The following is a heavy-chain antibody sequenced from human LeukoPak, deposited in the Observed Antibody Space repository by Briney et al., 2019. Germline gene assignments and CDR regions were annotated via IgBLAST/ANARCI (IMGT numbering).Heavy chain of an antibody. CDR3: ARGDSGSSYRLFYFDF. CDR1: GFTFSRYL. J-gene: IGHJ4*02. CDR2: IKQDGSEE. V-gene: IGHV3-7*03. D-gene: IGHD1-26*01. Sequence: GGSLRLSCAASGFTFSRYLMSWVRQAPGKGLEWVANIKQDGSEEYFVDSVKGRFTISRDNAKNSLYLQMNSLRAEDTAVYYCARGDSGSSYRLFYFDFWGQGTLVTVSS.